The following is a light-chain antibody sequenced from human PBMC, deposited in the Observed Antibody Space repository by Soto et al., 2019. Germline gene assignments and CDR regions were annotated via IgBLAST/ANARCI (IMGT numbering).Light chain of an antibody. CDR3: MQGTHWPLT. Sequence: VMTQSPLSLPVTPVEPDSISCRSSHSLVYMDGNTYLNWLQQRPGQSPRRLIYKVSTRDSGVPDRFSGSGSGTDFTLKISRVEAEDVGIYYCMQGTHWPLTFGQGTRLEI. V-gene: IGKV2-30*01. CDR2: KVS. J-gene: IGKJ5*01. CDR1: HSLVYMDGNTY.